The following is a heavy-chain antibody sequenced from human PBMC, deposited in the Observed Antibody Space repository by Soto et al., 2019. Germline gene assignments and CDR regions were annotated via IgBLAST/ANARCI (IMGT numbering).Heavy chain of an antibody. D-gene: IGHD2-2*01. CDR1: GGSISSSSYY. Sequence: SETLSLTCTVSGGSISSSSYYWGWIRQPPGKGLEWIGSIYYSGSTYYNQSLKSRVTISVDTSKNQFSLKLSSVTAADTAVYYCARGRGYCSSTSCYGGGFDPWGQGTLVTVSS. CDR3: ARGRGYCSSTSCYGGGFDP. V-gene: IGHV4-39*01. J-gene: IGHJ5*02. CDR2: IYYSGST.